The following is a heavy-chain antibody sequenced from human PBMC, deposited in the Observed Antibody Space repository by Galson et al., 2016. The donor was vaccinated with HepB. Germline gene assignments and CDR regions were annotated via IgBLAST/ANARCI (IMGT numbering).Heavy chain of an antibody. V-gene: IGHV4-4*02. J-gene: IGHJ6*02. CDR2: IYHSGST. Sequence: SETLSLTCAVSGGSISSSNWWSWVRQPPGKGLEWIGEIYHSGSTTYNPSLKGRVTISVDKSKNQFSLKVSSVTAADTAVYYCARSEFGAQDVWGQGTTVTVSS. CDR1: GGSISSSNW. CDR3: ARSEFGAQDV. D-gene: IGHD3-3*01.